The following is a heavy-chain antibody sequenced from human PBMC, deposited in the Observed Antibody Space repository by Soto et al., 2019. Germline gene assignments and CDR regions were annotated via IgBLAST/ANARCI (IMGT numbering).Heavy chain of an antibody. D-gene: IGHD3-10*01. CDR1: GYSFATYW. CDR3: ARASGESYPGSRVFDS. J-gene: IGHJ4*02. CDR2: IYPGDSDT. V-gene: IGHV5-51*01. Sequence: GESLKISCKGSGYSFATYWIGWVRQPPGKGLEWMGIIYPGDSDTRYSPSFQGQVTISADKSISTAYLQWSSLKASDTAMYYCARASGESYPGSRVFDSWGQGTRVTVSS.